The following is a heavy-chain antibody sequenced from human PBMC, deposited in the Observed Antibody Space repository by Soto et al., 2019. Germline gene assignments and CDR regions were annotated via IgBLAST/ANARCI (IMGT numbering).Heavy chain of an antibody. V-gene: IGHV4-34*10. J-gene: IGHJ5*01. CDR1: GGSFTEYQ. CDR3: ARRQYIRAPDFDS. Sequence: SETLSLTCSVSGGSFTEYQWACIRHFPGRELEWIGEVNHRGTSKYRPSLVGRITLSVDTWKMQFSLELTSVTAADTGVYYCARRQYIRAPDFDSWGPGTLV. CDR2: VNHRGTS. D-gene: IGHD1-1*01.